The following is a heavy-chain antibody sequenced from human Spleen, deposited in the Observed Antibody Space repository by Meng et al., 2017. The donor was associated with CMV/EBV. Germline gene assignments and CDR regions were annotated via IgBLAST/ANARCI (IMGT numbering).Heavy chain of an antibody. J-gene: IGHJ4*01. CDR2: ISHHGSDK. V-gene: IGHV3-30*04. Sequence: GGSLRLSCAASGCTFNSHALHWVRLAPGKGLEWVALISHHGSDKYYADSVKGRFTISRDNAKNSLYLQMNSLRDEDTAVYYCARDLIRGVVGARPRGPGDLWGHGTLVTVSS. CDR1: GCTFNSHA. CDR3: ARDLIRGVVGARPRGPGDL. D-gene: IGHD1-26*01.